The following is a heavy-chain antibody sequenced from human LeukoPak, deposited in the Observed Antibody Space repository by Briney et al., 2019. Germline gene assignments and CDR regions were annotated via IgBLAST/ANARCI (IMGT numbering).Heavy chain of an antibody. D-gene: IGHD3-9*01. V-gene: IGHV3-23*01. Sequence: PGGSLRLSCAASGFTFSSYAMSWVRQAPGKGLEWASAISGSGGSTYYADSVKGRFTISRDNSKNTLYLQMNSLRAEDTAVYYCAKVVVLRYFDWLPNDYWGQGTLVTVSS. CDR3: AKVVVLRYFDWLPNDY. J-gene: IGHJ4*02. CDR1: GFTFSSYA. CDR2: ISGSGGST.